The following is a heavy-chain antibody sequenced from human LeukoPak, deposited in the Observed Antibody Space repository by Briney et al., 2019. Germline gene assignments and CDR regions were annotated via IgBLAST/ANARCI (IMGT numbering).Heavy chain of an antibody. CDR3: ARDPKPLWFGELLPFPFDY. V-gene: IGHV3-48*01. D-gene: IGHD3-10*01. Sequence: GGSLRLSCAASGFTFSSYSMNWVRQAPGKGLEWVSYISSSSSTIYYADSVKGRFTISRDNSKNTLYLQMNSLRAEDTAVYYCARDPKPLWFGELLPFPFDYWGQGTLVTVSS. J-gene: IGHJ4*02. CDR2: ISSSSSTI. CDR1: GFTFSSYS.